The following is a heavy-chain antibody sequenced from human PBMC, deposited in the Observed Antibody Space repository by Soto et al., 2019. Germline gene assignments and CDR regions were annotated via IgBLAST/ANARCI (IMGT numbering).Heavy chain of an antibody. CDR1: GGSISSGGYS. Sequence: SETLSLTCTVSGGSISSGGYSWSWIRQPPGKGLEWIGYIYHSGSTYYNPSLKSRVTISVDRSKNQFSLKLSSVTAADTAVYYCARGFRYFDYWGQGTLVTVSS. J-gene: IGHJ4*02. CDR3: ARGFRYFDY. CDR2: IYHSGST. V-gene: IGHV4-30-2*01. D-gene: IGHD3-10*01.